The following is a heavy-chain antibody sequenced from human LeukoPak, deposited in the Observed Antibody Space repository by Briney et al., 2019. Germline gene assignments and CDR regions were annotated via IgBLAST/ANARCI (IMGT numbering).Heavy chain of an antibody. J-gene: IGHJ4*02. CDR1: GFTFSSYS. CDR3: ARGQTYYYDSSGYYYSGFDY. CDR2: ISSSSSTI. D-gene: IGHD3-22*01. V-gene: IGHV3-48*01. Sequence: GGSLRLSCAVSGFTFSSYSMNWVRQASGKGLEWVSYISSSSSTIYYADSVKGRFTISRDNAKNSLYLQMNSLRAEDTAVYYCARGQTYYYDSSGYYYSGFDYWGQGTLVTVSS.